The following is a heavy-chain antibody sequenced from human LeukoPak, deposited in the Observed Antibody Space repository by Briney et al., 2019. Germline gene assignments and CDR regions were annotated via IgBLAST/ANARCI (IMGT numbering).Heavy chain of an antibody. Sequence: QPGGSLRLSCAASGFTFSSYWMHWVRHAPGKGLVWVSRINSDGSSITYADSVKGRFAISRDNAKNTLYLQMNSLGVEDTAVYYCAREGRVSGYDFDSWGQGTLVTVSS. J-gene: IGHJ4*02. CDR1: GFTFSSYW. CDR2: INSDGSSI. CDR3: AREGRVSGYDFDS. D-gene: IGHD5-12*01. V-gene: IGHV3-74*03.